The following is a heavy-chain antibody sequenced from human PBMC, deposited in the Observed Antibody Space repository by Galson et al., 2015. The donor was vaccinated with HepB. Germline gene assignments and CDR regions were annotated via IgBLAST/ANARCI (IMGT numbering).Heavy chain of an antibody. D-gene: IGHD4-23*01. CDR1: GFTVSSNY. V-gene: IGHV3-66*04. Sequence: SLRLSCAASGFTVSSNYMSWVRQAPGKGLEWVSVIYSGGSTYYADSVKGRFTISRDNSKNTLYLQMNSLRAEDTAVYYCATHDYGGQKYYFDYWGQGTLVTVSS. J-gene: IGHJ4*02. CDR3: ATHDYGGQKYYFDY. CDR2: IYSGGST.